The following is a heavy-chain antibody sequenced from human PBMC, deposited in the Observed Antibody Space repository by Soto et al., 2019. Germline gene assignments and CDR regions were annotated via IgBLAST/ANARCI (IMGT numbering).Heavy chain of an antibody. Sequence: TLSLTCTVSGGSISSGGYYWSWIRQHPGKGLEWIGYIYYSGSTYYNPSLKSRVTISVDTSKNQFSLKLSSVTAADTAVYYCARAGIVVVPAPQDWGQGTLVTVSS. CDR3: ARAGIVVVPAPQD. CDR1: GGSISSGGYY. J-gene: IGHJ4*02. V-gene: IGHV4-31*03. CDR2: IYYSGST. D-gene: IGHD2-2*01.